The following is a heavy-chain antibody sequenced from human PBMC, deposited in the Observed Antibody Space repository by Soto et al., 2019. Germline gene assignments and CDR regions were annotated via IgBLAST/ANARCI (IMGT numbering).Heavy chain of an antibody. CDR2: IKQDGSEK. D-gene: IGHD4-17*01. CDR3: ARDLMYGDYVGVIVTNWFDP. Sequence: GGSLRLSCAASGFTFSSYWMSWVRQAPGKGLEWVANIKQDGSEKYYVDSVKGRFTISRDNAKNSLYLQMNSLRAEDTAVYYCARDLMYGDYVGVIVTNWFDPWGQGTLVTVSS. V-gene: IGHV3-7*01. J-gene: IGHJ5*02. CDR1: GFTFSSYW.